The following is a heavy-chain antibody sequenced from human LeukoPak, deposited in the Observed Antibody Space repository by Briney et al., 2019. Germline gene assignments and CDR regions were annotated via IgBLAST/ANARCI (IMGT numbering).Heavy chain of an antibody. CDR1: GFTFNRYW. V-gene: IGHV3-7*03. Sequence: GGSLRLSCAASGFTFNRYWMSWVRQAPGKGLEWVANIKQDGSEKYYVDSVKGRFTISRDNAKNSLYLQMNSLRAEDTAVYYCAKSGYYGSGIGDRFDYWGQGTLVTVSS. D-gene: IGHD3-10*01. CDR2: IKQDGSEK. J-gene: IGHJ4*02. CDR3: AKSGYYGSGIGDRFDY.